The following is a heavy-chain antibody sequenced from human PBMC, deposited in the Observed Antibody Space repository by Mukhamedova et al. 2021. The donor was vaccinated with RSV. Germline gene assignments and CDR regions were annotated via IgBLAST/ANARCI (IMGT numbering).Heavy chain of an antibody. Sequence: GNTKYSQNFQGRVTITRDTSASTAYMELSSLRSEDTAVYYCARDGXQQLARGRDGFDIWGQGTMVTVSS. J-gene: IGHJ3*02. V-gene: IGHV1-3*01. CDR2: GNT. D-gene: IGHD6-13*01. CDR3: ARDGXQQLARGRDGFDI.